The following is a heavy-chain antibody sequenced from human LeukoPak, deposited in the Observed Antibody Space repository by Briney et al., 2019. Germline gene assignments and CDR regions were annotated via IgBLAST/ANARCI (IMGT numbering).Heavy chain of an antibody. J-gene: IGHJ3*02. Sequence: PSETLSLTCTVSGGSINSYYWSWIRQPPGKGLEWIGYIYYSGSTNYNPSLKSRVTISVDTSKNQFSLKLSSVTAADTAVYYCARGPELYAFEIWGQGTMVTVSS. CDR2: IYYSGST. CDR3: ARGPELYAFEI. D-gene: IGHD3-10*01. CDR1: GGSINSYY. V-gene: IGHV4-59*01.